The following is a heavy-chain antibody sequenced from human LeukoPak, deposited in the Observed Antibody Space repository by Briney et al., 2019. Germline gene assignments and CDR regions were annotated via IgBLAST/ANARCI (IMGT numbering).Heavy chain of an antibody. J-gene: IGHJ4*02. CDR1: GGSISSYY. CDR2: IYTSGST. D-gene: IGHD5-18*01. Sequence: PSETLSLTCTVSGGSISSYYWSWIRQPAGKGLEWIGRIYTSGSTNYNPSLKSRVTMSVDTSKNQFSLKLSSVTAADTAVYYCARGGGSDTAMDPSIDYWGQGTLVTVSS. CDR3: ARGGGSDTAMDPSIDY. V-gene: IGHV4-4*07.